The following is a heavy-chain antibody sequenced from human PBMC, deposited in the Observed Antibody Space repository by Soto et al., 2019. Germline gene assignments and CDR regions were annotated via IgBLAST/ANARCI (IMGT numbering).Heavy chain of an antibody. D-gene: IGHD3-3*01. CDR2: ISGSGGST. CDR1: GFTFSSYA. CDR3: AKGPTILPIFNYFDY. V-gene: IGHV3-23*01. J-gene: IGHJ4*02. Sequence: PGGSLRLSCAASGFTFSSYAMSWVRQAPGKGLEWVSAISGSGGSTYYADSVKGRFTISRDNSKNTLYLQMNSLRAEDTAVYYCAKGPTILPIFNYFDYWGQGTLVTVSS.